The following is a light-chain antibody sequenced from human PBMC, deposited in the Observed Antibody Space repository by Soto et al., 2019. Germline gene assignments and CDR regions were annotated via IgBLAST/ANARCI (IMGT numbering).Light chain of an antibody. Sequence: QSALTQPASVSGSPGQSITISCTGTSSDVGGYNYVSWYQQHPGKAPKLMIYDVSNRPSGVSNRFSGSKSGNTTSLTISGPQAEDEGDYYSSSYTSGSTLGVFGGGTKLTLL. CDR1: SSDVGGYNY. CDR3: SSYTSGSTLGV. CDR2: DVS. J-gene: IGLJ3*02. V-gene: IGLV2-14*01.